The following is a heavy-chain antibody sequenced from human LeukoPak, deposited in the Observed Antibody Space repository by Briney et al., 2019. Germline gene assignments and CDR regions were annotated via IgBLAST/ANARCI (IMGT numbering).Heavy chain of an antibody. J-gene: IGHJ3*02. Sequence: KPSETLSLTCTVSGGSISSSSYYWGWIRQPPGKGLEWIGSIYYSGSTYYNPSLKSRVTISVDTSKNQFSLHLSSVNAADTAIYYCARLRALSGHRGAFDIWGQGTLVTVSS. CDR2: IYYSGST. V-gene: IGHV4-39*01. CDR1: GGSISSSSYY. CDR3: ARLRALSGHRGAFDI. D-gene: IGHD5/OR15-5a*01.